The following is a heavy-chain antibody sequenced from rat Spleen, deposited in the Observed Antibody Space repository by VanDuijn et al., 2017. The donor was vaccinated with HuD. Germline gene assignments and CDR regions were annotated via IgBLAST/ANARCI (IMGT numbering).Heavy chain of an antibody. CDR2: ITNAAGKV. D-gene: IGHD1-10*01. Sequence: EVQLVESGGGLVQPGRSLKLSCVASGFTFNNYWMTWIRQAPGKGLEWVASITNAAGKVYYPDSVKGRFTISRDNAKSTLYLQMDSLRSEDTATYYCTTPTPDYWGQGVMVTVSS. J-gene: IGHJ2*01. CDR3: TTPTPDY. CDR1: GFTFNNYW. V-gene: IGHV5-31*01.